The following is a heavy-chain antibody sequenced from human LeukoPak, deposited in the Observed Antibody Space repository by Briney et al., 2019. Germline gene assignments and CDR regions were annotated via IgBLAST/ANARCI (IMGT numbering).Heavy chain of an antibody. CDR2: IYYSGST. CDR3: ARASVFGVVTPFDY. Sequence: PSETLSLTCTVSGGSISSYYWSWIRQPPGKGLEWIGYIYYSGSTNYNPSLKSRVTISADTSKNQFSLKLSSVTAADTAVYYCARASVFGVVTPFDYWGQGTLVTVSS. J-gene: IGHJ4*02. D-gene: IGHD3-3*01. V-gene: IGHV4-59*01. CDR1: GGSISSYY.